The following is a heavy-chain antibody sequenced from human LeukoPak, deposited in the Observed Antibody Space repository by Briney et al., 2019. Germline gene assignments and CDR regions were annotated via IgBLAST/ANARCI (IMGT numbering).Heavy chain of an antibody. J-gene: IGHJ6*02. Sequence: ASVKGSCKASGYTFTSYGISWVRQAPGQGLEWLGWISAYNGNTNYAQKLQGRVTMTTDTSTSTAYMELRSLRSDDTAVYYCAKGFVGYGSGSYYIPRIVYGMDVWGQGTTVTVSS. CDR1: GYTFTSYG. V-gene: IGHV1-18*01. D-gene: IGHD3-10*01. CDR3: AKGFVGYGSGSYYIPRIVYGMDV. CDR2: ISAYNGNT.